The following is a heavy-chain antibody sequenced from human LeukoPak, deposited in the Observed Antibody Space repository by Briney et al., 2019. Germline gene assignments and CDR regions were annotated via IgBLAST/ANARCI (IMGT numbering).Heavy chain of an antibody. J-gene: IGHJ4*02. CDR1: GYTFTSYG. V-gene: IGHV1-18*01. D-gene: IGHD3-3*01. CDR3: ARRSVYYDFWSGPYYFDY. CDR2: ISAYNGNA. Sequence: ASVKVSCKASGYTFTSYGISWVRQAPGQGLEWMGWISAYNGNANYAQKLQGRVTMTTDTSTSTAYMELRSLRSDDTAVYYCARRSVYYDFWSGPYYFDYWGQGTLVTVSS.